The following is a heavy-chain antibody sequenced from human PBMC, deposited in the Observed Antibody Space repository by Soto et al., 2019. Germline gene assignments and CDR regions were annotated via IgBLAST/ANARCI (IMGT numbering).Heavy chain of an antibody. J-gene: IGHJ6*02. CDR3: ARDSRTPSGGMDV. CDR2: IYYSAST. Sequence: SETLSRTCTDAVGYINSADHHWTWIRQPPGKGLEWIGAIYYSASTYYTPSLVSRVRISIDTSKNQFSLELTSVTAADTAVYYCARDSRTPSGGMDVWGQGTTVT. V-gene: IGHV4-30-4*01. CDR1: VGYINSADHH.